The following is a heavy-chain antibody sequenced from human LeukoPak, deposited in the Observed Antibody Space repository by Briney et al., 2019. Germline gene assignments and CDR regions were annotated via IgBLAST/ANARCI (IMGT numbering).Heavy chain of an antibody. CDR2: ISSSGSTI. D-gene: IGHD3-22*01. CDR1: GFTFSSYE. CDR3: AKGPQLYSGYHPDF. Sequence: GGSLRLSCAASGFTFSSYEMNWVRQAPGKGLEWVSYISSSGSTIYYADSVKGRFTISRDYSRNTVHLQLNSLRAEDTAIYYCAKGPQLYSGYHPDFWGQGTLVTVSS. V-gene: IGHV3-48*03. J-gene: IGHJ4*02.